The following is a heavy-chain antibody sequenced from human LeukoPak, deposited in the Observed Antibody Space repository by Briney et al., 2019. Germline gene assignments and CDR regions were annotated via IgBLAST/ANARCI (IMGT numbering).Heavy chain of an antibody. J-gene: IGHJ6*03. CDR3: ARYVSAVTTSSRHYMDV. Sequence: PSETLSLTCSVSGGSISTYTWIWIRQPPGKGLEWIGFIYYSGSSNYNPSLKSRVTISVDTSKSQFSLNLRSVTAADTAVYYCARYVSAVTTSSRHYMDVWGKGTTVTVSS. CDR1: GGSISTYT. CDR2: IYYSGSS. D-gene: IGHD4-17*01. V-gene: IGHV4-59*01.